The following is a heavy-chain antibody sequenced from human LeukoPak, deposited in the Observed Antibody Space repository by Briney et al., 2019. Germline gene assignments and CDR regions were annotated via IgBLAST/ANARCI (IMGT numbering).Heavy chain of an antibody. CDR3: ARGGDLYCSGGSCYWYYFDY. V-gene: IGHV3-21*01. Sequence: GGSLRLSCAASGFTFSSYSMNWVRQAPGKGLEWVSSISSSSSYIYYADSVKGRFTISRDNAKNSLYLQMNSLRAEDTAVYYCARGGDLYCSGGSCYWYYFDYWGQGTLVTVSS. J-gene: IGHJ4*02. CDR1: GFTFSSYS. CDR2: ISSSSSYI. D-gene: IGHD2-15*01.